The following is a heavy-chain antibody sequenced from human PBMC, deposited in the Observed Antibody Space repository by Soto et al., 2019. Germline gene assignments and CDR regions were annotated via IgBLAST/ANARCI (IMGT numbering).Heavy chain of an antibody. V-gene: IGHV4-39*01. CDR1: GGSISSSIYY. CDR2: IYYSGST. CDR3: ARSDIVVVPATFDP. Sequence: ILSLTCTVSGGSISSSIYYWGWIRQPPGKGLEWIGSIYYSGSTYYNPSLKSRVTISVDTSKNQFSLKLSSVTAADTAVYYCARSDIVVVPATFDPWGQGTLVTVSS. D-gene: IGHD2-2*01. J-gene: IGHJ5*02.